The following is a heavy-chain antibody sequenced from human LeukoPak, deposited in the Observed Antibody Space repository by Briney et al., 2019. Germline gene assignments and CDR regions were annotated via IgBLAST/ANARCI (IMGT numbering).Heavy chain of an antibody. CDR1: GFTFSSYS. CDR3: ARDPTVEMGSG. J-gene: IGHJ4*02. CDR2: ISSSSSYI. Sequence: GSLRLSCAASGFTFSSYSMNWVRQAPGKGLEWVSSISSSSSYIYYADSVKGRFTISRDNAKNSLYLQMNSLRAEDTAVYYCARDPTVEMGSGWGQGTLVTVSS. D-gene: IGHD5-24*01. V-gene: IGHV3-21*01.